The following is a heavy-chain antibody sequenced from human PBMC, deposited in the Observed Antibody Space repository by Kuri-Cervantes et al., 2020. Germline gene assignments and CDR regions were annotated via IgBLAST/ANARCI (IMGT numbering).Heavy chain of an antibody. CDR3: ARQWLVREGDAFDI. CDR1: GFTFSSYS. D-gene: IGHD6-19*01. J-gene: IGHJ3*02. V-gene: IGHV3-48*04. CDR2: ISSSSSTI. Sequence: GESLKISCAASGFTFSSYSMNWVRQAPGKGLEWVSYISSSSSTIYYADSVKGRFTISRDNAKNSLYLQMNSLRAEDTAVYYCARQWLVREGDAFDIWGQGTMVTVSS.